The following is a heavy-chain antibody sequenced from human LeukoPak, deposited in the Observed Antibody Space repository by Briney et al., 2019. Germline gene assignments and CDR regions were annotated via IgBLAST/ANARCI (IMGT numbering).Heavy chain of an antibody. V-gene: IGHV3-30*02. CDR3: ARDLGQYYDTSDNWFDP. D-gene: IGHD3-22*01. CDR2: IRYDGSNK. Sequence: GGSLRLSCAASGFIFSSYAMHWVRQAPGKGLEWVAFIRYDGSNKYYADSVKGRFTISRDNAKNTLNLQMNSLRAEDTAVYYCARDLGQYYDTSDNWFDPWGQGTLVTVSS. CDR1: GFIFSSYA. J-gene: IGHJ5*02.